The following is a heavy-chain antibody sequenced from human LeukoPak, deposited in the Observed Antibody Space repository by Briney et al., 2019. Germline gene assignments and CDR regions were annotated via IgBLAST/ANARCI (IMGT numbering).Heavy chain of an antibody. D-gene: IGHD3-3*01. J-gene: IGHJ4*02. CDR2: IYHSGST. V-gene: IGHV4-38-2*02. Sequence: SETLSLTCTVSGYSISSGYYRGWIRQPPGKGLEWIGSIYHSGSTYYNPSLKSRVTISVDTSKNQFSLKLSSVTAADTAVYYCARAPSDFWSGYAPLPFDYWGQGTLVTVSS. CDR1: GYSISSGYY. CDR3: ARAPSDFWSGYAPLPFDY.